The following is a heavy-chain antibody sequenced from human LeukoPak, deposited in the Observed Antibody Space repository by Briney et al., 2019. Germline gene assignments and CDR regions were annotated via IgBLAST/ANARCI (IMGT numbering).Heavy chain of an antibody. Sequence: GGSLRLSCAASGFTFSSYAMSWVRQAPGKGLEWVSYISSSGSTIYYADSVKGRFTISRDNAKNSLYLQMNSLRAEDTAVYYCARREAAAGTIVPPSSFWGQGTLVTVSS. CDR3: ARREAAAGTIVPPSSF. CDR2: ISSSGSTI. CDR1: GFTFSSYA. J-gene: IGHJ4*02. D-gene: IGHD6-13*01. V-gene: IGHV3-48*04.